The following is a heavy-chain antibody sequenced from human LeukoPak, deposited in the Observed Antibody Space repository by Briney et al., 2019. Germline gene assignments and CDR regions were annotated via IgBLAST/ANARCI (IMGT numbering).Heavy chain of an antibody. Sequence: PGGSLRLSCAASGFTFSGSAMHWVRQASGKGLEWVGRIRSKANSYATAYAASVKGRFTISRDDSKNTAYLQMNSLKTEDTAVYYCTRHAGIAAAGTVCWGQGTLVTVSS. V-gene: IGHV3-73*01. CDR2: IRSKANSYAT. J-gene: IGHJ4*02. CDR1: GFTFSGSA. D-gene: IGHD6-13*01. CDR3: TRHAGIAAAGTVC.